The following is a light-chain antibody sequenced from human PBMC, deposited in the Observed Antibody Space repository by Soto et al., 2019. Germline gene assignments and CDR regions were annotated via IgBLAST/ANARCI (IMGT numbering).Light chain of an antibody. J-gene: IGKJ5*01. CDR2: AAS. CDR3: QQNYSPPPIT. CDR1: QSITRF. V-gene: IGKV1-39*01. Sequence: DIQMTQSPSSLSASVGDRVTTTCRASQSITRFLNWYQQKPGKAPKLLIYAASSLQSGVPSRFSGSGSGTDFTLTISSLQPEDFATYYCQQNYSPPPITFGQGTRLEIK.